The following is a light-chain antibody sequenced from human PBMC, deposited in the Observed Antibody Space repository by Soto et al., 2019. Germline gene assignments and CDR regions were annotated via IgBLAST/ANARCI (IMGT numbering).Light chain of an antibody. CDR2: GES. CDR3: QQYSDWPLT. CDR1: QSVRSN. Sequence: EIVMTQSPATLSVSPGERATLSCKASQSVRSNLAWYQQKPGQAPRLLICGESTRATDIPARFSGSGSGTDFTLTIASLQSEDFAAYYCQQYSDWPLTFGGGTKVDIK. J-gene: IGKJ4*01. V-gene: IGKV3-15*01.